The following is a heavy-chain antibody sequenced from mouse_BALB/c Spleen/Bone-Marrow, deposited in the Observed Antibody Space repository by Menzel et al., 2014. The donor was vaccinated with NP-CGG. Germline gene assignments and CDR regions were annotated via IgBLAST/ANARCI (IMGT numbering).Heavy chain of an antibody. D-gene: IGHD2-3*01. Sequence: EVMLVESGGGLVQPGGSLKLSCAASGFTFSSYGMSWVRQTPDKRLELVATINSNGGGTYYPDSVKGRFTISRDNAKNTLYLQMSSLKSEDTAMYYCARERDGYFRDAMDYWGQGTSVTVSS. V-gene: IGHV5-6-3*01. J-gene: IGHJ4*01. CDR1: GFTFSSYG. CDR3: ARERDGYFRDAMDY. CDR2: INSNGGGT.